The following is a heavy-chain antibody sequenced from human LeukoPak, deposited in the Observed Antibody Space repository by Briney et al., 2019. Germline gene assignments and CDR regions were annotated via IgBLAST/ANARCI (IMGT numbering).Heavy chain of an antibody. V-gene: IGHV1-8*03. CDR3: ARGPGLWGGDLKEYYYYYMDV. CDR1: GYTFTSYD. D-gene: IGHD3-16*01. CDR2: MNPNSGNT. J-gene: IGHJ6*03. Sequence: ASVKVSCKASGYTFTSYDINWVRQATGQGLEWMGWMNPNSGNTGYAQKFQGRVTITRNTSISTAYMELSSLRSEDTAVYYCARGPGLWGGDLKEYYYYYMDVWGKGTTVTVSS.